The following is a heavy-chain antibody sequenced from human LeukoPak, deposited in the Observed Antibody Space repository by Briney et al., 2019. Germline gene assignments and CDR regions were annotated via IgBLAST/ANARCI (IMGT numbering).Heavy chain of an antibody. CDR1: GGSISSSSYY. J-gene: IGHJ6*02. Sequence: PSETLSLTCTVSGGSISSSSYYWGWIRQPPGKGLEWIGSTYYSGSTYYNPSLKSRVTTSVDTSKNQFSLKLSSVTAADTAVHYCARGGYCSGGSCYVLRYYYYYGMDVWGQGTTVTVSS. D-gene: IGHD2-15*01. CDR2: TYYSGST. CDR3: ARGGYCSGGSCYVLRYYYYYGMDV. V-gene: IGHV4-39*01.